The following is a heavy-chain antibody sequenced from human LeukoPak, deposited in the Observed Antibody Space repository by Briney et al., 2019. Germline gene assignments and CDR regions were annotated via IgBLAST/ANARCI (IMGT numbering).Heavy chain of an antibody. CDR1: GFTFSSYA. CDR3: ARDGGRRVVVPAAPRYPYWYFDL. J-gene: IGHJ2*01. CDR2: ISGSGGST. V-gene: IGHV3-23*01. Sequence: GGSLRLSCAASGFTFSSYAMSWVRQAPGKGLEWVSAISGSGGSTYYADSVKGRFTISRDNSKNTLYLQMGSLRAEGMAVYYCARDGGRRVVVPAAPRYPYWYFDLWGRGTLVTVSS. D-gene: IGHD2-2*01.